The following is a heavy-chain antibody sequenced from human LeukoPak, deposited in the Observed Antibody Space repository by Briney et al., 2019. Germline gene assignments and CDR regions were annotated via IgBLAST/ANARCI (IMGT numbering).Heavy chain of an antibody. Sequence: SETLSLTCTVSGGSISSGGYYWSWIRQHPGRGLEWIGYVYSSGSTNYNPSLKSRVTISVDTSKNQLSLKLSSVTAADTAVYYCARGPTRYYFDYWGQGTLVTVSS. CDR3: ARGPTRYYFDY. J-gene: IGHJ4*02. CDR1: GGSISSGGYY. V-gene: IGHV4-61*08. CDR2: VYSSGST.